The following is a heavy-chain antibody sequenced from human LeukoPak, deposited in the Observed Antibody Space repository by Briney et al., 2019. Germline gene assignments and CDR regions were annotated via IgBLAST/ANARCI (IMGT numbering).Heavy chain of an antibody. V-gene: IGHV1-2*02. D-gene: IGHD1-1*01. J-gene: IGHJ3*02. CDR1: GDTFTSYY. CDR3: APLPGRGTTDAFDI. CDR2: INPNSGGT. Sequence: GASVKVSCKASGDTFTSYYMHWVRQAPGQGLEWMGWINPNSGGTNYAQKFQGRVTMTRDTSISTAYMELSRLRSDDTAVYYCAPLPGRGTTDAFDIWGQGTMVTVSS.